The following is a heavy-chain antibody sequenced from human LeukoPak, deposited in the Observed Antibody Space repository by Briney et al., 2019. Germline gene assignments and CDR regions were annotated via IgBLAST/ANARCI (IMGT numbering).Heavy chain of an antibody. CDR3: ARDITWYYDSSGYYPGY. D-gene: IGHD3-22*01. V-gene: IGHV1-46*01. CDR2: INPSGGST. Sequence: ASVKVSCKASGYTFTSYYMHWVRQAPGQGLEWMGIINPSGGSTSYAQKFQGRVTMTRDTSTSTVYMELSSLRSEDTAVYYCARDITWYYDSSGYYPGYWGQGTLVTVSS. CDR1: GYTFTSYY. J-gene: IGHJ4*02.